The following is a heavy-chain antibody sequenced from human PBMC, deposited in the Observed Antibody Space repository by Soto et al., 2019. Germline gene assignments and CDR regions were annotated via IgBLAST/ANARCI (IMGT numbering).Heavy chain of an antibody. CDR3: GRDSIAFFDS. J-gene: IGHJ4*02. CDR1: GGSFRNYY. Sequence: SETLSLTCGVYGGSFRNYYWIWVRQPPGKGLEWIGEVNHSGEATYNPSPQSRVTISVDTSMNQISLKLSSVTAADTAVYYCGRDSIAFFDSWGQGTLVTVSS. V-gene: IGHV4-34*01. D-gene: IGHD2-15*01. CDR2: VNHSGEA.